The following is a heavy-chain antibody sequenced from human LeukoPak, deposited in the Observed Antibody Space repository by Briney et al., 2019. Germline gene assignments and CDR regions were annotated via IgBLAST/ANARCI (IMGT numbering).Heavy chain of an antibody. CDR2: IYYSGST. V-gene: IGHV4-59*08. CDR3: ARLRLGLWFGAFDY. Sequence: PSETLSLTCTVSGGSISSYYWSWLRPPPGRGLEWIGYIYYSGSTNYNPSLKSRVTISVDTSKNQFSLKLSSVTAADTAVYYCARLRLGLWFGAFDYWGQGTLVTVSS. D-gene: IGHD2-21*01. J-gene: IGHJ4*02. CDR1: GGSISSYY.